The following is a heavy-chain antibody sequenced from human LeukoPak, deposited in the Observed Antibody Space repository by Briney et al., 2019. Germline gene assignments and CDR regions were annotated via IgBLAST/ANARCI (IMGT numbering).Heavy chain of an antibody. CDR1: GGSISSGSYY. D-gene: IGHD6-13*01. J-gene: IGHJ4*02. V-gene: IGHV4-61*01. CDR3: ASSGRGSSWYAY. CDR2: IYYSGST. Sequence: SETLSLTCTVSGGSISSGSYYWSWIRQPPGKGPEWIGYIYYSGSTNYNPSLKSRVTISVDTSKNQFSLKLSSVTAADTAVYYCASSGRGSSWYAYWGQGTLVTVSS.